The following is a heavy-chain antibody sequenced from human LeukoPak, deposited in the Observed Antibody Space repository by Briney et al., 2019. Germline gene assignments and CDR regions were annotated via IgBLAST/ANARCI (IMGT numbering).Heavy chain of an antibody. Sequence: GGSLRLSCAASGFTFSSYAMSWVRQAPGKGLEWVSGISHSGGSTYNADSVKGRFTISRDNSKNTLYLQMNSLRAEDTAVYYCAKDLQDYYASGSYYNVLGGAFDYCGQGTLVT. CDR2: ISHSGGST. CDR3: AKDLQDYYASGSYYNVLGGAFDY. J-gene: IGHJ4*02. D-gene: IGHD3-10*01. V-gene: IGHV3-23*01. CDR1: GFTFSSYA.